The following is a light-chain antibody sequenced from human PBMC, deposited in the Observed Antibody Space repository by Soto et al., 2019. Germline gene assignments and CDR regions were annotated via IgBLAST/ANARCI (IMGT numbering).Light chain of an antibody. Sequence: QSALTQPPSASRSPGQSVTISCTGTSSDVGDYNYVSWYQHHPGKAPKLMIYEVSKRPSGVPDRFSGSKSGNTASLTVSGLQAEDEADYYCSSYAGSNNFGVFGGGTKVTVL. CDR1: SSDVGDYNY. CDR2: EVS. CDR3: SSYAGSNNFGV. V-gene: IGLV2-8*02. J-gene: IGLJ2*01.